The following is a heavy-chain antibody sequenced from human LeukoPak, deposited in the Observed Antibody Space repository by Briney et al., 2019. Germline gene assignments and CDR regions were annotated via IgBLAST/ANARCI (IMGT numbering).Heavy chain of an antibody. CDR2: INPSGGST. V-gene: IGHV1-46*01. J-gene: IGHJ4*02. D-gene: IGHD1-26*01. CDR3: ARDNVVGATHFDY. CDR1: VYTFTSYY. Sequence: ASVKVSCKSSVYTFTSYYMHWVRQAPGQGLEWMGIINPSGGSTSYAQKFQGRVTMTGDTSTSTVYMELSSLRSEDTAVYYCARDNVVGATHFDYWGQGTLVTVSS.